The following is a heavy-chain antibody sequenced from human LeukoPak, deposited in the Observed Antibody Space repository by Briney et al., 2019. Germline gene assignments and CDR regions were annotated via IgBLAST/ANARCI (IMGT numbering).Heavy chain of an antibody. CDR3: AKESWHQQPWDY. CDR2: ISYDGSNK. Sequence: GGSLRLSCAASGFTFSSYGMHWVRQAPGKGLGWVAVISYDGSNKYYADSVKGRFTISRDNSKNTLYLQMNSLRAEDTAVCYCAKESWHQQPWDYWGQGTLVTVSS. J-gene: IGHJ4*02. D-gene: IGHD6-13*01. V-gene: IGHV3-30*18. CDR1: GFTFSSYG.